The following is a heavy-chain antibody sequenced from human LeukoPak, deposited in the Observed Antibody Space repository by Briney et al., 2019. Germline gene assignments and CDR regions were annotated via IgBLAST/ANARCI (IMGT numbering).Heavy chain of an antibody. CDR2: FDPEDGKT. Sequence: ASVKVSCKLSGYTLIELSMHWVRQAPGKGLEWMGGFDPEDGKTIYAQKFQGRVIMTEDTSTDTAYTELSSLRSEDTAVYYCATDIPYGDYGDFDHWGQGTLVTVSS. D-gene: IGHD4-17*01. CDR1: GYTLIELS. J-gene: IGHJ4*02. V-gene: IGHV1-24*01. CDR3: ATDIPYGDYGDFDH.